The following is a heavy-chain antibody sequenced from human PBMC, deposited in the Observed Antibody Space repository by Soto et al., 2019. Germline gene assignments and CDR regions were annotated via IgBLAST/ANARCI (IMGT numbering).Heavy chain of an antibody. CDR1: GGSFSGYY. CDR3: AREGIMITLGGVIVGSGPDAFDI. V-gene: IGHV4-34*01. CDR2: INHSGST. Sequence: QVQLQQWGAGLLKPSETLSLTCAVYGGSFSGYYWSWIRQPPGKGLEWIGEINHSGSTNYNPSLKSRVTISVDTSKNQFSLKLSSVTAADTAVYYCAREGIMITLGGVIVGSGPDAFDIWGQGTMVTVSS. J-gene: IGHJ3*02. D-gene: IGHD3-16*02.